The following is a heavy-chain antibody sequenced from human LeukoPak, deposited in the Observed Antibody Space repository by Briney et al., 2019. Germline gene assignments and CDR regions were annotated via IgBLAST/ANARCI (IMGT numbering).Heavy chain of an antibody. J-gene: IGHJ4*02. CDR2: IYYSGST. CDR1: GGSISSSSYY. CDR3: ARIPYYYGSGSYYSDY. V-gene: IGHV4-39*07. Sequence: SETLSLTCTVSGGSISSSSYYWGWIRQPPGKGLEWIGSIYYSGSTYYNPSLESRVTISVDTSKNQFSLKLSSVTAADTAVYYCARIPYYYGSGSYYSDYWGQGTLVTVSS. D-gene: IGHD3-10*01.